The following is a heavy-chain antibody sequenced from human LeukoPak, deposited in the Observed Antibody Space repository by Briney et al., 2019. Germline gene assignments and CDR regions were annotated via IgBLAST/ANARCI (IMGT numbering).Heavy chain of an antibody. V-gene: IGHV4-61*02. CDR1: GVSISSGGYY. J-gene: IGHJ3*02. D-gene: IGHD5-18*01. CDR3: ARDVDTAMDNAFDI. Sequence: SQTLSLTCTVSGVSISSGGYYWSWIRQPAGKGLEWIGRIYTSGSTNYNPSLKSRVTITVDTSKNQFSLKLSSVTAADTAVYYCARDVDTAMDNAFDIWGQGTMVTVSS. CDR2: IYTSGST.